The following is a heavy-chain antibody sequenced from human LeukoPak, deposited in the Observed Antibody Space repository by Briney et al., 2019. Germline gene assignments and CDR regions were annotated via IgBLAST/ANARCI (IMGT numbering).Heavy chain of an antibody. Sequence: GGSLRLSCAASGFTFSSYWMSWVRQAPGKGLEWVANIKQDGSEKYYVDSVKGRFTISRDNAKNSLYLQMNSLGAEDTAVYYCARDLAKERDRNSGSYYDLSDYWGQGTLVTVSS. V-gene: IGHV3-7*01. CDR3: ARDLAKERDRNSGSYYDLSDY. CDR1: GFTFSSYW. CDR2: IKQDGSEK. D-gene: IGHD1-26*01. J-gene: IGHJ4*02.